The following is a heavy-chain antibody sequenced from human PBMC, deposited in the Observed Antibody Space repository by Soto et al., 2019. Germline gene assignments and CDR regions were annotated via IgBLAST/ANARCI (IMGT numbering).Heavy chain of an antibody. J-gene: IGHJ4*02. CDR1: GDSISTTNYH. D-gene: IGHD2-21*01. V-gene: IGHV4-39*01. Sequence: QLQLQESGPGLLKPSETLSLTCTISGDSISTTNYHWSWIRQSPGKGLEWIGSGTTYYNPSLRSRVTISVDTSKNQFSLILTSVTAADAAVYYCATHGGDTGRFDFWGQGALVTVSS. CDR2: SGTT. CDR3: ATHGGDTGRFDF.